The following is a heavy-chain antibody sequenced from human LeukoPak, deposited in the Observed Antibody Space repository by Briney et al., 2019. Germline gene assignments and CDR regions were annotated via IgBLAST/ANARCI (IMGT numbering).Heavy chain of an antibody. CDR3: ATGYSSGWYGRLDY. J-gene: IGHJ4*02. CDR2: IRYDGSNK. CDR1: GFTFSSYG. Sequence: QVQLVESGGGVVQPGGSLRLSCAASGFTFSSYGMHWVRQAPGKGLEWVAFIRYDGSNKYYADSVTARFTLSRDNSKNTMYLQMNTLRAEDTAVYYCATGYSSGWYGRLDYWGQGTLVTVSS. V-gene: IGHV3-30*02. D-gene: IGHD6-19*01.